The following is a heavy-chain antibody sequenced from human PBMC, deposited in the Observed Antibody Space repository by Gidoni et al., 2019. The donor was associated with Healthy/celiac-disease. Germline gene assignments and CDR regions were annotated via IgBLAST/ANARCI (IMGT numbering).Heavy chain of an antibody. CDR2: ISSSSSYI. D-gene: IGHD6-19*01. Sequence: EVQLVESGGGLVKPGGSLRLSCAASGFTFSSYSMNWVRQAPGKGLEWVSSISSSSSYIYYADSVKGRFTISRDNAKNSLYLQMNSLRAEDTAVYYCARDHSSGWKPIDYWGQGTLVTVSS. CDR3: ARDHSSGWKPIDY. CDR1: GFTFSSYS. J-gene: IGHJ4*02. V-gene: IGHV3-21*01.